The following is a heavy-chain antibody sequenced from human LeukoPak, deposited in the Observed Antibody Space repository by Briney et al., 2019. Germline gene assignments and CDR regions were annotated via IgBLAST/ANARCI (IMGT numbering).Heavy chain of an antibody. CDR1: GGSISSGSYY. V-gene: IGHV4-61*02. D-gene: IGHD6-6*01. CDR3: ARIIAARYNWFDP. Sequence: PSQTLSLTCTVSGGSISSGSYYWRWIRQPAGKGLEWIGRIYTSGSTNYNPSLKSRVTISVHTSKKQFSLKLSSVTAADTAVYYCARIIAARYNWFDPWGQGTLVTVSS. CDR2: IYTSGST. J-gene: IGHJ5*02.